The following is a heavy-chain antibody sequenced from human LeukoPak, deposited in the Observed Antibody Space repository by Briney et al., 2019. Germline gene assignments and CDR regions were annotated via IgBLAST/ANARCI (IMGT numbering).Heavy chain of an antibody. Sequence: SETLSLTCTVSGYSISSGYYWGWIRQPPGKGLEWIGRIYTSGSTNYNPSLKSRVTMSVDTSKNQFSLKLSSVTAADTAVYYCARYSGGSCLNFDYWGQGTLVTVSS. CDR2: IYTSGST. CDR1: GYSISSGYY. V-gene: IGHV4-38-2*02. CDR3: ARYSGGSCLNFDY. J-gene: IGHJ4*02. D-gene: IGHD2-15*01.